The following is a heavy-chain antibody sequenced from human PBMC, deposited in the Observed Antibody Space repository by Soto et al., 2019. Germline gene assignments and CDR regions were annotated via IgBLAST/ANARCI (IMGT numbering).Heavy chain of an antibody. J-gene: IGHJ4*02. CDR1: GGYIVSFY. CDR2: IYASRAT. D-gene: IGHD3-3*02. CDR3: ARSHSFDGSIYHYYFDF. V-gene: IGHV4-59*01. Sequence: SEPQSHTYTVSGGYIVSFYGSWIRQSPGGTLEWIGYIYASRATTYNPSLESRITMSVDIPNNEFSLDLTSVTAADTAVYYCARSHSFDGSIYHYYFDFWGQGTLVPVFS.